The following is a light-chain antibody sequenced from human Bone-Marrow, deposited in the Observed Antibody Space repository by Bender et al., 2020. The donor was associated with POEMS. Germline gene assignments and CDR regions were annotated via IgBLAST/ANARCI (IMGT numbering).Light chain of an antibody. CDR3: QVWDSSFVV. Sequence: SYEVTQASSVSVSPGQTASITCSGDKLGDKNICWYQQRPGQSPVLVIYRDSRRPSGIPERFSGSNSGNTATLTIAGTQHTDEAVYYCQVWDSSFVVFGGGTKLTVV. J-gene: IGLJ2*01. CDR1: KLGDKN. V-gene: IGLV3-1*01. CDR2: RDS.